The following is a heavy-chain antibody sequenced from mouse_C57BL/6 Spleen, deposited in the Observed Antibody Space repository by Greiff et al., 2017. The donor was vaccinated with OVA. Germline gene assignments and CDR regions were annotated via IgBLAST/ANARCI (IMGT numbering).Heavy chain of an antibody. CDR1: GYTFTSYW. CDR3: ARKDYYGSSYRYCGV. D-gene: IGHD1-1*01. Sequence: QVQLQQPGAELVMPGASVKLSCKASGYTFTSYWMHWVKQRPGQGLEWIGEIDPSDSYTNYNQKFKGKSTLTVDKSSSTAYMQLSSLTSEDSAVYYCARKDYYGSSYRYCGVWGTGTTVTVSS. J-gene: IGHJ1*03. CDR2: IDPSDSYT. V-gene: IGHV1-69*01.